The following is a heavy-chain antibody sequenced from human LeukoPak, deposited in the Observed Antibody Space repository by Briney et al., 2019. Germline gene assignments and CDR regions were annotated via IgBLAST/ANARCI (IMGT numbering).Heavy chain of an antibody. CDR2: IKQDGSEK. CDR1: GFTFSSYA. Sequence: PGGSLRLSCAASGFTFSSYAMHWVRQAPGKGLEWVANIKQDGSEKNYVDSVKGRFSISRDNAKNSLYLQMNSLRAEDTAVYYCARDWWIDYWGQGTLVTVSS. J-gene: IGHJ4*02. V-gene: IGHV3-7*01. D-gene: IGHD2-15*01. CDR3: ARDWWIDY.